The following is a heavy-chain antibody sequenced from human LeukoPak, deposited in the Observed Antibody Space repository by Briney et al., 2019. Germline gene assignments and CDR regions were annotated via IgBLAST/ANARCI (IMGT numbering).Heavy chain of an antibody. CDR3: VRVGAVEMATIGYFDR. Sequence: SETLSLTCAVYGGSFSGYYWSWIRQPPGKGLEWIGEINHSGSTNYNPSLKSRVTISVDTSKNQFSLKLPSVTAADTAVYYCVRVGAVEMATIGYFDRWGQGTLVTVSS. CDR2: INHSGST. D-gene: IGHD5-24*01. V-gene: IGHV4-34*01. CDR1: GGSFSGYY. J-gene: IGHJ4*02.